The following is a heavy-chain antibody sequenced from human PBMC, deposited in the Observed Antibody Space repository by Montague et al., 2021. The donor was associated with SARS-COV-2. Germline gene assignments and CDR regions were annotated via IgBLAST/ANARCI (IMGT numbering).Heavy chain of an antibody. CDR3: ARGSTVTHY. V-gene: IGHV4-39*07. J-gene: IGHJ4*02. CDR1: GVSVSSNNYY. CDR2: INHSGST. Sequence: SETLSLTCSVSGVSVSSNNYYWSWIRQPPGKGLEWIGEINHSGSTNYNPSLKSRVTILVDTSKNQFSLKLSSVTAADTAVYYCARGSTVTHYWGQGTLVAVSS. D-gene: IGHD4-17*01.